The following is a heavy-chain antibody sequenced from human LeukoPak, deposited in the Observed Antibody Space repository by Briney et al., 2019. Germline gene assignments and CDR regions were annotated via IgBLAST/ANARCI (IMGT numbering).Heavy chain of an antibody. CDR1: GFTFSSYE. Sequence: GGSLRLSCAASGFTFSSYEMNWVRQAPGKGLEWVSYISSSGNTIYYADSVRGRFTISRDNSKNSMYLQMSSLRAEDTAIYYCAEVESSYCRIWGQGTLVTVSS. CDR2: ISSSGNTI. D-gene: IGHD3-10*01. V-gene: IGHV3-48*03. CDR3: AEVESSYCRI. J-gene: IGHJ4*02.